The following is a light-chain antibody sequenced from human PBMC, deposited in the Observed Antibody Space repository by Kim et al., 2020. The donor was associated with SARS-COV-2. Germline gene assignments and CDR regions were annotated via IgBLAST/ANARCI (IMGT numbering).Light chain of an antibody. CDR1: KLGDKY. CDR3: QAWDSSTAWV. CDR2: QDS. V-gene: IGLV3-1*01. Sequence: SYELTQPPSVSVSPGQTASITCSGDKLGDKYACWYQQKPGQSPVLAIYQDSKRPSGIPERFSGSNSGNTATLTISGTQAMDEADYYCQAWDSSTAWVFGTGTKVTVL. J-gene: IGLJ1*01.